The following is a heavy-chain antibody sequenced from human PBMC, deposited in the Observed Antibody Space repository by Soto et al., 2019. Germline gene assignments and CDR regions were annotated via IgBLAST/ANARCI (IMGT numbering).Heavy chain of an antibody. CDR2: LVGSGADK. D-gene: IGHD2-8*01. CDR3: AKDLIAGNGVWEAFDM. V-gene: IGHV3-23*01. CDR1: GFTFISYS. J-gene: IGHJ3*02. Sequence: PGGSLRLSCAASGFTFISYSMNWVRQAPGKGLQWVSGLVGSGADKNYADSVRGQFTVSRDNSKNTLYLQMNSLRDEDTAVYYCAKDLIAGNGVWEAFDMWGRGTKLTVSS.